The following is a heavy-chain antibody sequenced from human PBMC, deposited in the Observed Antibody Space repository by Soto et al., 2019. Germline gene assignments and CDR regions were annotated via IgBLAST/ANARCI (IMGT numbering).Heavy chain of an antibody. Sequence: QVQLVESGGGLVKPGGSLRLSCAAYGFAFSDPYMSWIRQAPGKGLEWISYISSSGSTIYYADSVKGPFTISRDNAKKSLYLPMDSLTADDTAVYYCARGGASVTTPFDYWGQGTQVTVSS. CDR3: ARGGASVTTPFDY. D-gene: IGHD4-17*01. J-gene: IGHJ4*02. CDR1: GFAFSDPY. V-gene: IGHV3-11*01. CDR2: ISSSGSTI.